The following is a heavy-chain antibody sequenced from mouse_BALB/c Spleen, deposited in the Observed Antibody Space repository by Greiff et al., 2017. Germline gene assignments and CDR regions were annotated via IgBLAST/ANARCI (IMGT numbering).Heavy chain of an antibody. D-gene: IGHD4-1*01. CDR2: IDPENGDT. CDR1: GFNIKDYY. Sequence: VQLQQSGAELVRSGASVKLSCTASGFNIKDYYMHWVKQRPEQGLEWIGWIDPENGDTEYAPKFQGKATMTADTSSNTAYLQLSSLTSEDTAVYYCSLTGTSDYWGQGTTLTVAS. J-gene: IGHJ2*01. CDR3: SLTGTSDY. V-gene: IGHV14-4*02.